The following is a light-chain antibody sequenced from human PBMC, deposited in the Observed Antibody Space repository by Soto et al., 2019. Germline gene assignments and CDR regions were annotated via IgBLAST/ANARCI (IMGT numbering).Light chain of an antibody. V-gene: IGLV2-23*01. CDR2: EGS. J-gene: IGLJ1*01. CDR3: SSYASSSTYV. Sequence: ALTQPASVSGSPGQSITISCTGTSSDVGSYNLVSWYQQHPGKAPKLMIYEGSKRPSGVSNRFSGSKSGNTASLTISGLQAEDEADYSRSSYASSSTYVFGTGTKVTVL. CDR1: SSDVGSYNL.